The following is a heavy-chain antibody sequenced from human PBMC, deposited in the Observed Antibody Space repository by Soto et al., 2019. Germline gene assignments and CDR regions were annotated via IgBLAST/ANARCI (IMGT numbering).Heavy chain of an antibody. D-gene: IGHD3-3*01. Sequence: ASVKVSCKASGYTFTGYYMHWVRQAPGQGLEWMGWINPNSGGTNYAQKFQGRVTMTRDTSISTAYMELSRLRSDDTAVYYCARDTLGTSGKRCLQQSVIDYWGQGTLVTVSS. V-gene: IGHV1-2*02. CDR3: ARDTLGTSGKRCLQQSVIDY. CDR1: GYTFTGYY. CDR2: INPNSGGT. J-gene: IGHJ4*02.